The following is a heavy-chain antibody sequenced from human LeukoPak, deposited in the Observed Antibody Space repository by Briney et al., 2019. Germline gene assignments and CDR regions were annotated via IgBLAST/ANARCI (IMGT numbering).Heavy chain of an antibody. CDR2: ISASGGNT. CDR1: GFTVSNFA. V-gene: IGHV3-23*01. CDR3: AKLAGRTNYYMDV. J-gene: IGHJ6*03. Sequence: PGVSPRLSCAASGFTVSNFAMTWVRQAPGKGLECVSVISASGGNTYYADSVKGRFTISRDNSRNTLYLQMNSLRAEDTAVYYCAKLAGRTNYYMDVWGKGTTVTVSS. D-gene: IGHD1/OR15-1a*01.